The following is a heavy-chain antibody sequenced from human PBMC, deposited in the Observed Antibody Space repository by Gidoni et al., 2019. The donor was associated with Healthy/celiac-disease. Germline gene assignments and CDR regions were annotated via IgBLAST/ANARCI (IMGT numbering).Heavy chain of an antibody. D-gene: IGHD2-2*02. V-gene: IGHV4-39*01. CDR1: GGSISSSSYY. Sequence: QLQLQESGPGLVQPSETLSLTCTVSGGSISSSSYYWGWIRQPPGKGLEWIGSIHYIGSTYYNTSLKSRVTISVDTSKNQFSLKLSSVTAADTAVYYCARAFPGDIVVVPAAIAFDYWGQGTLVTVSS. CDR3: ARAFPGDIVVVPAAIAFDY. J-gene: IGHJ4*02. CDR2: IHYIGST.